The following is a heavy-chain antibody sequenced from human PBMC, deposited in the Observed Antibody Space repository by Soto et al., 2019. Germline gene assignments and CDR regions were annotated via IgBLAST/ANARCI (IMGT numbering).Heavy chain of an antibody. V-gene: IGHV1-69*13. D-gene: IGHD4-17*01. CDR3: ARSTTVTTVDYYYYGMDV. CDR1: GGTFSSYA. Sequence: GASVKVSCKASGGTFSSYAISWVRQAPGQGLEWMGGIIPIFGTANYAQKFQGRVTITADESTSTAYMELGSLRSEDTAAYYCARSTTVTTVDYYYYGMDVWGQGTTVTVSS. J-gene: IGHJ6*02. CDR2: IIPIFGTA.